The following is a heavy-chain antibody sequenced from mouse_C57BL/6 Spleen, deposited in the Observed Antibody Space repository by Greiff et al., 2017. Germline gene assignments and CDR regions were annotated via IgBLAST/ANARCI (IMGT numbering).Heavy chain of an antibody. CDR1: GYTFTDYE. V-gene: IGHV1-15*01. Sequence: QVHVKQSGAELVRPGASVTLSCKASGYTFTDYEMHWVKQTPVHGLEWIGAIDPETGGTAYNQKFKGKAILTADKSSSTAYMELRSLTSEASAVXYCTRDYDGYFDYWGQGTTLTVSS. J-gene: IGHJ2*01. CDR2: IDPETGGT. CDR3: TRDYDGYFDY. D-gene: IGHD2-4*01.